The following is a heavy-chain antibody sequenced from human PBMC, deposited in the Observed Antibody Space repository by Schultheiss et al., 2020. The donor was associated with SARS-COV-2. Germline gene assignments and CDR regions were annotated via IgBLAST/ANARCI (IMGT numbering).Heavy chain of an antibody. V-gene: IGHV3-23*01. D-gene: IGHD6-25*01. J-gene: IGHJ5*02. CDR2: ISGSGGST. CDR3: ARNSSA. CDR1: GFTFSSYA. Sequence: GGSLRLSCAASGFTFSSYAMSWVRQAPGKGLEWVSAISGSGGSTYYTDSVKGRFTVSRDNAKNSLFLQMNSLRDEDTAVYYCARNSSAWGRGTLVTVSS.